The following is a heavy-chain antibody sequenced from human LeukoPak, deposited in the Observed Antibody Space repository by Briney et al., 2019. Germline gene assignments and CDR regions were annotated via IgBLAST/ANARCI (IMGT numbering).Heavy chain of an antibody. CDR1: GFTFSSYW. Sequence: PGGSLRLSCAASGFTFSSYWMHWVRQAPGKGLVWVSRINNDGSSTSYADSVKGRFTISRDNAKNTLYLQMNSLRAEDTAVYYSARPTKEGSSWYWWFDPWGQGTLATVSS. D-gene: IGHD6-13*01. CDR2: INNDGSST. CDR3: ARPTKEGSSWYWWFDP. J-gene: IGHJ5*02. V-gene: IGHV3-74*01.